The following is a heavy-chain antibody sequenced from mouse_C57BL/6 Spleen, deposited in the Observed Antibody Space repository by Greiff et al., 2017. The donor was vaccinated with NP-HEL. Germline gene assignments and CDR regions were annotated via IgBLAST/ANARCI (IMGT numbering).Heavy chain of an antibody. CDR1: GFSFNTYA. Sequence: DVKLVESGGGLVQPKGSLKLSCAASGFSFNTYAMNWVRQAPGKGLEWVARIRSKSNNYATYYADSVKDRFTISRDDSESMLYLQMNNLKTEDTAMYYCVRHDYLDAMDYWGQGTSVTVSS. J-gene: IGHJ4*01. V-gene: IGHV10-1*01. CDR2: IRSKSNNYAT. CDR3: VRHDYLDAMDY. D-gene: IGHD5-5*01.